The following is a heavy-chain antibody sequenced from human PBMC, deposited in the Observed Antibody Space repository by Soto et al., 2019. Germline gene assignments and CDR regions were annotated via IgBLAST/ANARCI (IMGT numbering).Heavy chain of an antibody. CDR1: GGSFSGYY. D-gene: IGHD2-2*01. CDR2: INHSGST. CDR3: ARGRDIVVVPAAPEYFQH. J-gene: IGHJ1*01. V-gene: IGHV4-34*01. Sequence: QVQLQQWGAGLLKPSETLSLTCAVYGGSFSGYYWSWIRQPPGKGLEWIGEINHSGSTNYNPSLKSRVTISVDTSKNQFSLKRSSVTAADTAVYYCARGRDIVVVPAAPEYFQHWGQGTLVTVSS.